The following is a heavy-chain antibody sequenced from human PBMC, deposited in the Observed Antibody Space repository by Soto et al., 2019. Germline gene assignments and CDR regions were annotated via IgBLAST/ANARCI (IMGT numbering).Heavy chain of an antibody. CDR1: GGSVRSGSYY. V-gene: IGHV4-61*01. Sequence: QVQLQESGPGLVNPSETLALTCTVSGGSVRSGSYYWSWIRQPPGKGLEWIGYIYYSGSTNYNPSLKSRVTISVDMSKNQFSLKLSSVTAADTAVYYCAPYYYDSSGYYRYFDYWGQGTLVTVSS. CDR2: IYYSGST. J-gene: IGHJ4*02. D-gene: IGHD3-22*01. CDR3: APYYYDSSGYYRYFDY.